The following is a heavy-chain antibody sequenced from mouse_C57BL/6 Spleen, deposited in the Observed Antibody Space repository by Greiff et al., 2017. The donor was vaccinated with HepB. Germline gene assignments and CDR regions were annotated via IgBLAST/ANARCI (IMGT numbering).Heavy chain of an antibody. CDR1: GFTFSDYG. D-gene: IGHD3-2*02. CDR2: ISSGSGTI. J-gene: IGHJ3*01. CDR3: AREAWFAY. V-gene: IGHV5-17*01. Sequence: EVKLVESGGGLVKPGGSLKLSCAASGFTFSDYGLHWVRQAPEKGLEWVAYISSGSGTIYYADTVKGRFTISRDNAKNTLFLQMTSLRSEDTAMYYCAREAWFAYWGQGTLVTVSA.